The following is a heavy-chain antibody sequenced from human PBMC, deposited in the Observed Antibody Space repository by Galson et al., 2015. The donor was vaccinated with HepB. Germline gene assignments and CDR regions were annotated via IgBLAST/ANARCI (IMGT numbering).Heavy chain of an antibody. Sequence: SVKVSCKASGGTFSSYAISWVRQAPGQGLEWMGRIIPILGIANYAQKFQGRVTITADKSTSTAYMELNSLRAEDTAVYYCAKDPYYYGSGSNAFDIWGQGTMVTVSS. D-gene: IGHD3-10*01. J-gene: IGHJ3*02. CDR1: GGTFSSYA. CDR3: AKDPYYYGSGSNAFDI. CDR2: IIPILGIA. V-gene: IGHV1-69*04.